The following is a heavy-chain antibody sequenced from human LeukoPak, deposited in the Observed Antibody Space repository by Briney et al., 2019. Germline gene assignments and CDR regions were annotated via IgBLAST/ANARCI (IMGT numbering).Heavy chain of an antibody. J-gene: IGHJ6*02. CDR2: ISYDGSNK. CDR1: GFTFSSYA. V-gene: IGHV3-30*03. D-gene: IGHD6-19*01. CDR3: ARMEGGSGWYNYYYGMDV. Sequence: GGSLRLSCVASGFTFSSYAMSWVRQAPGKGLEWVAVISYDGSNKYYADSVKGRFTISRDNSKNTLYLQMNSLRAEDTAVYYCARMEGGSGWYNYYYGMDVWGQGTTVTVSS.